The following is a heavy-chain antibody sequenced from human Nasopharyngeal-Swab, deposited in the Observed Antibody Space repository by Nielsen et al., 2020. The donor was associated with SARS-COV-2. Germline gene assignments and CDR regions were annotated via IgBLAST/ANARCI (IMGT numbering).Heavy chain of an antibody. CDR3: ARDRNVLRYFDWLGWFDP. D-gene: IGHD3-9*01. CDR1: GYTFTSYA. Sequence: ASVKVSCKASGYTFTSYAMHWVRQAPGQRLEWMGWINAGNGNTKYSQKFQGRVTITRDTSASTAYMELSSLRSEDTAVYYCARDRNVLRYFDWLGWFDPWGQGTLVHRLL. CDR2: INAGNGNT. J-gene: IGHJ5*02. V-gene: IGHV1-3*01.